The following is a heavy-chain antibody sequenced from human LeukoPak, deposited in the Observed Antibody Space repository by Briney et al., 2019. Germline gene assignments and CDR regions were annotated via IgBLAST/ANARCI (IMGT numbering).Heavy chain of an antibody. CDR3: ARDGGRNFDY. Sequence: GGSLRLSCEASGFTFNNYWMSWVRQAPGKGLEWVANIRYDGSGRYYVDSVKGRFTISRDNSKNSLYLQMNSLTAEDTAVYYCARDGGRNFDYWGQGTLVTVSS. V-gene: IGHV3-7*01. CDR1: GFTFNNYW. CDR2: IRYDGSGR. J-gene: IGHJ4*02.